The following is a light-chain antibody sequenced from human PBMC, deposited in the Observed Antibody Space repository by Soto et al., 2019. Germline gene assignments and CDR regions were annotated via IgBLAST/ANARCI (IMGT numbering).Light chain of an antibody. CDR2: NVY. CDR1: SSDVGAYNF. J-gene: IGLJ1*01. V-gene: IGLV2-14*03. Sequence: SALTQPASVPGSPGQSITISCTGTSSDVGAYNFVSWHQQHPGKAPKLMIYNVYDRPSGISYRFSGSKSGNTASLTISGLQGEDEADYYCSAYTVSRTYVFGTGTKVTVL. CDR3: SAYTVSRTYV.